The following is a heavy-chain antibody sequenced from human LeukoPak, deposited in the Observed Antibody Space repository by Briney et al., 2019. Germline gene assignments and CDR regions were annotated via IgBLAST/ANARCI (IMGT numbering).Heavy chain of an antibody. CDR1: GGSISRGDYY. Sequence: SETLSLTCTVSGGSISRGDYYWSWIRQPAGKGLEWIGRIYTSGSTNYNPSLKSRVIISVDTSKNQFSLKLSSVTAADTAVYYCARDPGPYNWFDPWGQGTLVTVSS. CDR3: ARDPGPYNWFDP. V-gene: IGHV4-61*02. CDR2: IYTSGST. J-gene: IGHJ5*02.